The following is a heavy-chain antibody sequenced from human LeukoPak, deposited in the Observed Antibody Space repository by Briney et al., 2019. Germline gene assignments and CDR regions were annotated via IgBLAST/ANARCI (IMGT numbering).Heavy chain of an antibody. D-gene: IGHD3-10*01. Sequence: PGGSLRLSCAASGFTFSSHGMHWVRQAPGKGLEWVAVIWNDGSNKYHADSVKGRFTISRDNSKSTLYLQMNSLRAEDTAVYYCARDPRGPGLNYWGQGTLVTVSS. J-gene: IGHJ4*02. V-gene: IGHV3-33*01. CDR1: GFTFSSHG. CDR2: IWNDGSNK. CDR3: ARDPRGPGLNY.